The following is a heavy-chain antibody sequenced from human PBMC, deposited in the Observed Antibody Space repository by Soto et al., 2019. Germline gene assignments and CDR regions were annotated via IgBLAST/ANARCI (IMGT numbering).Heavy chain of an antibody. D-gene: IGHD3-9*01. CDR1: GFTFSNYW. J-gene: IGHJ4*02. CDR2: IKEDGVEK. Sequence: GGSLRLSCAASGFTFSNYWMSWVRQAPGKGLEWVANIKEDGVEKHYVDSVKGRFTNSRDNAKNSTYLQMNSLRVEETAVYFCAREGSATYYNTLTGYYDASYFDYWGQGTLVTVSS. V-gene: IGHV3-7*01. CDR3: AREGSATYYNTLTGYYDASYFDY.